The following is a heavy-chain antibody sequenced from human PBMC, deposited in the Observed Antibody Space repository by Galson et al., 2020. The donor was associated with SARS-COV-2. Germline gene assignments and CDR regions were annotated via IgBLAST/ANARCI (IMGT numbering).Heavy chain of an antibody. CDR2: IWYDGSNK. Sequence: GGSLTLSCAASGFTFRSYGMHWVRQAPGKGLEWVAVIWYDGSNKYYADSVKGRFTIARDNSKNTLYLQMNSLRAEDTAVYYCARDLGFSSGDEEDGCDYWGQGTLVTVSS. CDR3: ARDLGFSSGDEEDGCDY. D-gene: IGHD6-19*01. CDR1: GFTFRSYG. V-gene: IGHV3-33*01. J-gene: IGHJ4*02.